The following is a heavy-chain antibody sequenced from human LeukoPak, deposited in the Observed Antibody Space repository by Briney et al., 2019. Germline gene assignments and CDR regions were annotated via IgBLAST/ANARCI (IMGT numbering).Heavy chain of an antibody. CDR3: VRSQRITVVRAVIDYRFDF. V-gene: IGHV1-8*03. CDR2: MKPNSGDT. CDR1: GYSFTTYD. J-gene: IGHJ4*02. Sequence: ASVKVSCKASGYSFTTYDVNWVRQATGQGLEWMGWMKPNSGDTGYAQKFQGRVTITRNTSTSTAYMELSSLRSEDTAVYYCVRSQRITVVRAVIDYRFDFWGKGTLVTVSS. D-gene: IGHD3-10*01.